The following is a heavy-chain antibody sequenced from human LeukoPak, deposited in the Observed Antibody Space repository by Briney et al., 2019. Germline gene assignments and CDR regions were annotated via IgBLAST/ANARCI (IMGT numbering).Heavy chain of an antibody. Sequence: ASVKVSCKASGYTFTSYGISWVRQAPGQGLEWMGWISAYNGNTNYAQKLQGRVTMTTDTSTSTAYMELRSLRSDDTAVYYCARSPMITFGVDLYYFDYWGQGTLVTVSS. V-gene: IGHV1-18*01. J-gene: IGHJ4*02. CDR3: ARSPMITFGVDLYYFDY. CDR1: GYTFTSYG. D-gene: IGHD3-16*01. CDR2: ISAYNGNT.